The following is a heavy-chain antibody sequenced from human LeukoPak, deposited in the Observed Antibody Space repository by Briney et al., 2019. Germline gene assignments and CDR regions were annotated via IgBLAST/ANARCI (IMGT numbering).Heavy chain of an antibody. CDR1: GFTFRNYA. CDR3: AKGYGMDV. J-gene: IGHJ6*02. Sequence: GGSLRLSCAASGFTFRNYAMNWVRQAPGKGLEWVAFIRSDGDSSYHADSVKGRFTISRDNSKNTLSLQMNSLSADDTGAYYCAKGYGMDVWGQGTTVTVSS. CDR2: IRSDGDSS. V-gene: IGHV3-23*01.